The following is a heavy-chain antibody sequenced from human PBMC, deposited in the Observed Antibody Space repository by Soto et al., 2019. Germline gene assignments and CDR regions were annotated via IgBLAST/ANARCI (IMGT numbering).Heavy chain of an antibody. CDR2: ISWNSGTI. D-gene: IGHD6-13*01. J-gene: IGHJ6*02. V-gene: IGHV3-9*01. CDR1: GFTFDDYA. Sequence: EVQLVESGGGLVQHGRSLRLSCAASGFTFDDYAMHWARQAPGKGLEWVSGISWNSGTIVYADSVKGRFTISRDNAKNSLYLQMNSLRGEDTALYYCAKDMRGGSSSSRYYYGLDVWGQGTTVTVSS. CDR3: AKDMRGGSSSSRYYYGLDV.